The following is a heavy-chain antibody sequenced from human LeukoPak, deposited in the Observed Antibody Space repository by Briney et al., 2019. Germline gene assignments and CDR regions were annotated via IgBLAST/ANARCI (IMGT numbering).Heavy chain of an antibody. D-gene: IGHD4-17*01. V-gene: IGHV1-69*05. Sequence: SVKVSCKASGGTFSSYAISWVRQAPGQGLEWMGRIIPIFGTANYAQKFQGRVTITTDESTSTAYMELSSLRSEDTAVYYCARELMTTVTTHYYYYYMDVWGKETTVTVSS. J-gene: IGHJ6*03. CDR3: ARELMTTVTTHYYYYYMDV. CDR2: IIPIFGTA. CDR1: GGTFSSYA.